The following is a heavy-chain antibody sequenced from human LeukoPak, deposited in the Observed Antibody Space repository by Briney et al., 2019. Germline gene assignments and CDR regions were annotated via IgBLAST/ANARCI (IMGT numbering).Heavy chain of an antibody. J-gene: IGHJ4*02. D-gene: IGHD3-22*01. CDR1: GYTFTSYG. CDR3: ARDVSITHYYDGSGSLADY. V-gene: IGHV1-18*01. CDR2: ISAYNGNT. Sequence: ASVKVSCKASGYTFTSYGISWVRQAPGQGLEWMGWISAYNGNTNYAQKLQGRVTMTTDTSTSTAYMELRSLRSDDTAVYYCARDVSITHYYDGSGSLADYWGQGTLVTVSS.